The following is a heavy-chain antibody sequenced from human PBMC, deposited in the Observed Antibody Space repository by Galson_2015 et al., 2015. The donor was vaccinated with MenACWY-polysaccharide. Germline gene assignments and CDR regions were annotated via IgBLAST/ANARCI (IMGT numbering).Heavy chain of an antibody. CDR1: GYTFTTYD. V-gene: IGHV1-8*01. D-gene: IGHD5-18*01. CDR2: MNPNRGNA. CDR3: ARVVRRKYSYSDY. J-gene: IGHJ4*02. Sequence: SVKVSCKASGYTFTTYDINWVRQATGQGLEWMGWMNPNRGNAGYAQKFQGRLTMTRDTSTSTAYMELTSLRYEDTAVYYCARVVRRKYSYSDYWGQGTLVTVSS.